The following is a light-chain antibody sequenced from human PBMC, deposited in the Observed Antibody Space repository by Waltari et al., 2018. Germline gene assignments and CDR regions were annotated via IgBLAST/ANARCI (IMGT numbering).Light chain of an antibody. V-gene: IGKV3-11*01. CDR1: QSVSSY. CDR3: QQRNNWPMYS. J-gene: IGKJ2*03. CDR2: DAS. Sequence: EIVLTQSPATLSLSPGERATLSCRASQSVSSYLAWYQQKPGQAPRLLIYDASNRATDIPARFSGSGSGTDFTLTITSLEPEDSAVYYCQQRNNWPMYSFGQGTQLEIK.